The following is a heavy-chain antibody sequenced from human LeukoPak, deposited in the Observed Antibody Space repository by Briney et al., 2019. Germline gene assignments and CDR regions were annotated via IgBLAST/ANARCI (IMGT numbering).Heavy chain of an antibody. D-gene: IGHD3-10*01. J-gene: IGHJ4*02. CDR2: ISYDGSNK. CDR1: GFTFSSYA. V-gene: IGHV3-30*04. Sequence: PGGSLRLSCAASGFTFSSYAMHWVRQAPGKGLEWVAVISYDGSNKYYADSVKGRFTISRDNSKNTLYLQMNSLRAEDTAVYYCARDVRGVIQYYFDYWGQGTLVTVSS. CDR3: ARDVRGVIQYYFDY.